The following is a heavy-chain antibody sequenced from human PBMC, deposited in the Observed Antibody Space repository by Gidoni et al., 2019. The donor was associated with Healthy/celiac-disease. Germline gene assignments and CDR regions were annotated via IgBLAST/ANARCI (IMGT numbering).Heavy chain of an antibody. CDR1: GFTFSSYS. CDR3: ARDDAPIAAFPY. D-gene: IGHD6-6*01. J-gene: IGHJ4*02. CDR2: ISISSSYI. Sequence: EVQLVESGGGLVKPGGSLRLSCAASGFTFSSYSMIWVRLAQGKGLDWFSSISISSSYIYYADSVKGRFTISRDNAKNSLYLQINSLRAEDTAVYYCARDDAPIAAFPYWGQGTLVTVSS. V-gene: IGHV3-21*01.